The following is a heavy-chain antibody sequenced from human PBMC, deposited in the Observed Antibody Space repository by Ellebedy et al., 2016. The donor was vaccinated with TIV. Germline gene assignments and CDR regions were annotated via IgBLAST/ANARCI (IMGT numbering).Heavy chain of an antibody. CDR2: IYPGDSDT. Sequence: GGSLRLSCKGSGYSFTSYWIGWVRQMPGKGLEWMGIIYPGDSDTRYSPSFQGQVTISADKSISTAYLQWNSLKASDTAMYYCAGPVVRGANGMDVWGQGTTVTVSS. CDR3: AGPVVRGANGMDV. CDR1: GYSFTSYW. D-gene: IGHD3-10*01. J-gene: IGHJ6*02. V-gene: IGHV5-51*01.